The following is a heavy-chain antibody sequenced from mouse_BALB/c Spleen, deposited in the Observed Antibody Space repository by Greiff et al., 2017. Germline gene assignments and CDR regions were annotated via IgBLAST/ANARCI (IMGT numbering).Heavy chain of an antibody. CDR1: GYAFTNYL. CDR2: INPGSGGT. CDR3: ATITTVVATTSFDY. V-gene: IGHV1-54*01. J-gene: IGHJ2*01. Sequence: VQLQQSGAELVRPGTSVKVSCKASGYAFTNYLIEWVKQRPGQGLEWIGVINPGSGGTNYNEKFKGKATLTADKSSSTAYMQLSSLTSDDSAVYFCATITTVVATTSFDYWGQGTTLTVSS. D-gene: IGHD1-1*01.